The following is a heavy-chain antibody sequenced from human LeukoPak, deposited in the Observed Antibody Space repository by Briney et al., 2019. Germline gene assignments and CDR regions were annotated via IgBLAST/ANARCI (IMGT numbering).Heavy chain of an antibody. D-gene: IGHD3-10*01. CDR1: GFTFSSYG. Sequence: GGSLRLSCAASGFTFSSYGMHWVRQAPGKGLEWVSLISWDGGSTYYADSVKGRFTISRDNSKNSLYLQMNSLRTEDTALYYCAKGNYYGSGSYYGDYMDVWGKGTTVTISS. CDR3: AKGNYYGSGSYYGDYMDV. CDR2: ISWDGGST. J-gene: IGHJ6*03. V-gene: IGHV3-43*01.